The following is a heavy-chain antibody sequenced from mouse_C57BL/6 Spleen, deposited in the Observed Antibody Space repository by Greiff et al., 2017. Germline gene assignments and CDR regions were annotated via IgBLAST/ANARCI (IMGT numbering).Heavy chain of an antibody. CDR3: ARRGSYSNYLDYFDY. CDR2: IDPSDSYT. J-gene: IGHJ2*02. V-gene: IGHV1-59*01. CDR1: GYTFTSYW. Sequence: VQLQQPGAELVRPGTSVKLSCKASGYTFTSYWMHWVKQRPGQGLEWIGVIDPSDSYTNYNQKFKGKATLTVDTSTRTAYMQLSSLKSEYSAVYYCARRGSYSNYLDYFDYWGQGTSLTVSS. D-gene: IGHD2-5*01.